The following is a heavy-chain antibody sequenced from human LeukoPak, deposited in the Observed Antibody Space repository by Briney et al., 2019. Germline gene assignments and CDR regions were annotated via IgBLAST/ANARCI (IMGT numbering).Heavy chain of an antibody. V-gene: IGHV3-23*01. CDR1: GFIFSNYA. J-gene: IGHJ4*02. CDR3: AKNYGTSRPFYDY. CDR2: ISGDAIYT. D-gene: IGHD4-17*01. Sequence: PGGSLRLSCAASGFIFSNYAMTWVRQAPGKGLQWVSAISGDAIYTYYLDSVKGRFTTSRDNSKNTLLLQMNSLRADDTAVYYCAKNYGTSRPFYDYWGQGIVVTVSS.